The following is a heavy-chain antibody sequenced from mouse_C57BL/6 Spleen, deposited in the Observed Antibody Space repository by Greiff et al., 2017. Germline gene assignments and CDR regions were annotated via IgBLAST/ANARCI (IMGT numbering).Heavy chain of an antibody. J-gene: IGHJ1*03. V-gene: IGHV14-4*01. Sequence: EVLLVESGAELVRPGASVKLSCTASGFNIKDDYMHWVKQRPEQGLEWIGWIDPENGDTEYASKFQGKATITADTSSNTAYLQLSSLTSEDTAVYYYCAGGGSGWYFDVWGTGTTVTVSS. CDR1: GFNIKDDY. CDR3: CAGGGSGWYFDV. D-gene: IGHD3-2*02. CDR2: IDPENGDT.